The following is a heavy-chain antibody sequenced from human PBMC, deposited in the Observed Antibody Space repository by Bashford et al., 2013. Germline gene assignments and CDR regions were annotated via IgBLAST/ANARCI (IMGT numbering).Heavy chain of an antibody. V-gene: IGHV1-69*06. CDR1: GGTFSSYA. CDR2: IIPIFGTA. J-gene: IGHJ6*02. Sequence: SVKVSCKASGGTFSSYAISWVRQAPGQGLEWMGGIIPIFGTANYAQKFQGRVTITADKSTSTAYMELSSLRSEDTAVYCCAREHEDSTVTRHYYYGMDVWGQGTTVTVSS. D-gene: IGHD4-17*01. CDR3: AREHEDSTVTRHYYYGMDV.